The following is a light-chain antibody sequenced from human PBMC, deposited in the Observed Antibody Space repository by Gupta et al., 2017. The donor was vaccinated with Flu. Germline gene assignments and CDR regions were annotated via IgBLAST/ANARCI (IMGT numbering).Light chain of an antibody. CDR3: CSYAGSSTWV. Sequence: QSALTQSASVSGSPGQSITISCTGTSSDIGSYNLVSWYQQHPGKAPKLMIYEANKRPSGVSDRFSGSKSGNTASVTISGLQAEDEADYYCCSYAGSSTWVFGGGTKRTVL. V-gene: IGLV2-23*01. J-gene: IGLJ3*02. CDR1: SSDIGSYNL. CDR2: EAN.